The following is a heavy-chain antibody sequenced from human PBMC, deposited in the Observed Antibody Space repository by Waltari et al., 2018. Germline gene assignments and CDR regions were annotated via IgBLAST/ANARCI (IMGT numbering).Heavy chain of an antibody. J-gene: IGHJ4*02. CDR1: GYTFTGYY. D-gene: IGHD2-2*01. CDR2: INPNSGGT. V-gene: IGHV1-2*06. Sequence: QVQLVQSGAEVKKPGASVKVSCKASGYTFTGYYMHWVRQAPGQGLEWMGRINPNSGGTNYAQKFQGRVTMTRDTSKNQFSLKLSSVTAADTAVYYCARSRNRCSSTSCPNRGFDYWGQGTLVTVSS. CDR3: ARSRNRCSSTSCPNRGFDY.